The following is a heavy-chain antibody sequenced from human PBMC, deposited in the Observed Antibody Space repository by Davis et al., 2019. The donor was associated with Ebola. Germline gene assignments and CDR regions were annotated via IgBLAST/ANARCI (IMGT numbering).Heavy chain of an antibody. CDR3: ARGEYSSADWYFDL. Sequence: GESLKISCAASGFTFSSYGMHWVRQAPGKGLEWVAVIWYDGSNKYYADSVKGRFTISRDNSKNTLYLQMNSLRAEDTAVYYCARGEYSSADWYFDLWGRGTLVTVSS. J-gene: IGHJ2*01. CDR2: IWYDGSNK. CDR1: GFTFSSYG. D-gene: IGHD6-6*01. V-gene: IGHV3-33*01.